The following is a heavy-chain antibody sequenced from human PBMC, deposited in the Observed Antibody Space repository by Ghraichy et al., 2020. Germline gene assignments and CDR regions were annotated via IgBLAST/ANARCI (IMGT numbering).Heavy chain of an antibody. CDR1: GFTFSNFA. CDR2: ISGSGGTT. V-gene: IGHV3-23*01. Sequence: GGSLRLSCAASGFTFSNFAMSWVRQAPGKGLEWVAAISGSGGTTYYGESLRGRFTISRDNWNNTVSLEMNSLRVDETAVYYCAKGMKATRLGAFDVWGQGKTVTVSP. J-gene: IGHJ3*01. CDR3: AKGMKATRLGAFDV. D-gene: IGHD3-16*01.